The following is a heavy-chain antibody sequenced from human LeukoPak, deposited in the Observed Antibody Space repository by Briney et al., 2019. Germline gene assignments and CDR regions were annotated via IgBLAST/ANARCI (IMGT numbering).Heavy chain of an antibody. CDR3: AKPYSSGWNEYDAFDI. CDR1: GYSFTSYR. V-gene: IGHV5-51*01. D-gene: IGHD6-19*01. J-gene: IGHJ3*02. CDR2: IYPGDSDT. Sequence: GESLKISCKGSGYSFTSYRIGWVRQMPGKGLEWMGIIYPGDSDTRYSPSFQGQVTISADKSISTAYLQWSSLKASDTAMHYCAKPYSSGWNEYDAFDIWGQGTMVTVSS.